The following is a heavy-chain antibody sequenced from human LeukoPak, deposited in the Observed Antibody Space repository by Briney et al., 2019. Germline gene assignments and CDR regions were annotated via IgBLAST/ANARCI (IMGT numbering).Heavy chain of an antibody. J-gene: IGHJ4*02. Sequence: YPGGSLRLSCAASGFTFSDYYMSWIRQAPGKGLEWISYISSSGNSVYYAGSVKGRLTISRDNAKNSVYLQMNSLRAEDTAVYYCARFQVIGQSSGIDYWGQGSLVTVSS. CDR1: GFTFSDYY. V-gene: IGHV3-11*01. CDR3: ARFQVIGQSSGIDY. CDR2: ISSSGNSV. D-gene: IGHD6-19*01.